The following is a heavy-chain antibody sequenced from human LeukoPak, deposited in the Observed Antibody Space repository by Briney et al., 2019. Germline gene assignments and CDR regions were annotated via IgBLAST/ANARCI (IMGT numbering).Heavy chain of an antibody. D-gene: IGHD5-12*01. J-gene: IGHJ4*02. CDR3: AKEADIVATAFFDY. V-gene: IGHV3-30*02. CDR2: IRYDGSNK. CDR1: GFTFSSYG. Sequence: PGGSLRLSCAASGFTFSSYGMHWVRQAPGKGLEWVAFIRYDGSNKYYADSVKGRFTISRDNSKNTLYLQMNSLRAEDTAVYYCAKEADIVATAFFDYWGQGTLVTVSS.